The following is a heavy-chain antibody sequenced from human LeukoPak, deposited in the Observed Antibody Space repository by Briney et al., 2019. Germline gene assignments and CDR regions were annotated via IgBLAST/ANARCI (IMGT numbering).Heavy chain of an antibody. CDR1: GYTFTSYG. CDR3: TRVHRGAQDY. Sequence: GASVKDSCKASGYTFTSYGISWVRQAPGQGLAWMGWISAYNGNTDSAQKLQGRVTLPTDTSTNTADMALRRLSTDDTAVYYFTRVHRGAQDYWGEGALVTVSS. V-gene: IGHV1-18*01. J-gene: IGHJ4*02. CDR2: ISAYNGNT. D-gene: IGHD1-26*01.